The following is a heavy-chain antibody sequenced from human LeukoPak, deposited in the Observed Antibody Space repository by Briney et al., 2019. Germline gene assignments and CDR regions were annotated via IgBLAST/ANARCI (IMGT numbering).Heavy chain of an antibody. CDR1: GFTFSSYS. CDR3: ARAYYGDYDGGDAFDI. CDR2: ISSSSSTM. Sequence: GGSLRLSCAASGFTFSSYSMNWVRQAPGKGLEWVSYISSSSSTMYYAGSVKGRFTISRDNAKNSLYLQMNSLRDEDTAVYYFARAYYGDYDGGDAFDIWGQGTMVTVSS. J-gene: IGHJ3*02. V-gene: IGHV3-48*02. D-gene: IGHD4-17*01.